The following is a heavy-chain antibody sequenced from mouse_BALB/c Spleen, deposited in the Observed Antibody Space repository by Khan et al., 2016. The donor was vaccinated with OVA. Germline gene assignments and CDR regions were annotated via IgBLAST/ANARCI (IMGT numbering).Heavy chain of an antibody. Sequence: QLQQSGPELMKPGASVKISCKASGYSFTSYYIHWMMQSHGKSLEWIGYIDPFSGGTTYNQKFKGQATLTVDKSSSTAYILLSNLTSEDSAVYYCARHGFVAWFTYWGQGTLVTVSA. J-gene: IGHJ3*01. V-gene: IGHV1S135*01. CDR3: ARHGFVAWFTY. D-gene: IGHD2-2*01. CDR1: GYSFTSYY. CDR2: IDPFSGGT.